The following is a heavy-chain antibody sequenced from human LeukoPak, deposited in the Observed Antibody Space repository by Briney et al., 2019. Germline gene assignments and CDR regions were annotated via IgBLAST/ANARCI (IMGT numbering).Heavy chain of an antibody. CDR2: IYHSGTT. CDR1: GYSINSGYY. Sequence: SETLSFTCTVSGYSINSGYYWGWVRQPPGKGLEWIGSIYHSGTTYYNPSLKSRVTISVDTSKNQFSLKLSSVTAADTAVYYCMSDSSGYYYFDYWGRGSLVTVSS. J-gene: IGHJ4*02. V-gene: IGHV4-38-2*02. CDR3: MSDSSGYYYFDY. D-gene: IGHD3-22*01.